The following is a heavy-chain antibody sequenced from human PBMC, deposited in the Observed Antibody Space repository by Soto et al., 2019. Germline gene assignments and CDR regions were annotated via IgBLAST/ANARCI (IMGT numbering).Heavy chain of an antibody. CDR1: GFTFSTYA. V-gene: IGHV3-21*01. CDR3: ARDSFPNTIFGVVIPGAGYYYYYGMDV. J-gene: IGHJ6*02. D-gene: IGHD3-3*01. Sequence: EVQLLESGGGLVQPGGSLRLSCAASGFTFSTYAMSWVRQAPGKGLEWVSSISSSSSYIYYADSVKGRFTISRDNAKNSLYLQMNSLRAEDTAVYYCARDSFPNTIFGVVIPGAGYYYYYGMDVWGQGTTVTVSS. CDR2: ISSSSSYI.